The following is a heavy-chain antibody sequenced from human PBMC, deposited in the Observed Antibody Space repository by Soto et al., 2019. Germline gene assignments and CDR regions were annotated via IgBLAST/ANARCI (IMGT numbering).Heavy chain of an antibody. Sequence: PGGSLRLSCAASGFTFSDYYMSWIRQAPGKGLEWVSYISSSSSYTNYADSVKGRFTISRDNAKNSLYLQMDSLRAEDTAVYYCARDRSVTMVRGVIITFEPWGQGTLVTVSS. CDR2: ISSSSSYT. J-gene: IGHJ5*02. D-gene: IGHD3-10*01. CDR3: ARDRSVTMVRGVIITFEP. V-gene: IGHV3-11*06. CDR1: GFTFSDYY.